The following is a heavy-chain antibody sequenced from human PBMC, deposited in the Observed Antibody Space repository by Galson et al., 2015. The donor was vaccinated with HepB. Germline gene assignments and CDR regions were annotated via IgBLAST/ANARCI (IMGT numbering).Heavy chain of an antibody. CDR3: ARDYASGWYSLDY. D-gene: IGHD6-19*01. J-gene: IGHJ4*02. V-gene: IGHV1-18*04. CDR2: ISGRNGNA. Sequence: SVKVSCKASGYTLTNHDISWVRQAPGQGLEWVGWISGRNGNANYAQKFQGRVTVTTDTSPSTAYMELRSLRSDDTAVYYCARDYASGWYSLDYWGQGTLVTVSS. CDR1: GYTLTNHD.